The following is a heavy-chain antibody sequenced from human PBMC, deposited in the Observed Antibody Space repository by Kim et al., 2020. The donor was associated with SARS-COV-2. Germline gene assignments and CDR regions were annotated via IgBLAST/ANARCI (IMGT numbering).Heavy chain of an antibody. CDR2: ISAYNGNT. Sequence: ASVKVSCKASGYTFTSYGIRWVRQAPGQGLEWMGWISAYNGNTNYAQKLQGRVTMTTDTSTSTAYMELRSLRSDDTAVYYCARDLGYYGSGPQNDAFDIWGQGTMVTVSS. CDR3: ARDLGYYGSGPQNDAFDI. V-gene: IGHV1-18*01. CDR1: GYTFTSYG. J-gene: IGHJ3*02. D-gene: IGHD3-10*01.